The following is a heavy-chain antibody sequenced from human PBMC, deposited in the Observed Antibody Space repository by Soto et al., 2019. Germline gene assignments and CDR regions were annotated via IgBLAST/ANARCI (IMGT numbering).Heavy chain of an antibody. CDR1: GFTFSDHY. Sequence: EVQLVESGGGLVQPGGSLRLSCAASGFTFSDHYMDWVRQAPGKGLEWVGRTRNKANSYNTEYAASVKGRFTISRDDSMNSLYLQMNSLTTEDTAVYYCASSLGYSCSGGCRQYYFDYWGQGTLVTVSS. V-gene: IGHV3-72*01. D-gene: IGHD2-15*01. CDR2: TRNKANSYNT. J-gene: IGHJ4*02. CDR3: ASSLGYSCSGGCRQYYFDY.